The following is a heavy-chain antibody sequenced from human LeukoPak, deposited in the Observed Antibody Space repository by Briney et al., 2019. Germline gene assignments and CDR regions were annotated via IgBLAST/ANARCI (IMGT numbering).Heavy chain of an antibody. Sequence: GESLKISCKGPGYSFTSYWSGWVRQMPGKGLEWMGIIYTVDSDTRYSPSSQGQVTISAAKSISTAYLQWSSLKASDTAMYYCARRVSGYDSYYYYYGMDVWGQGTTVTVSS. V-gene: IGHV5-51*01. D-gene: IGHD5-12*01. J-gene: IGHJ6*02. CDR1: GYSFTSYW. CDR3: ARRVSGYDSYYYYYGMDV. CDR2: IYTVDSDT.